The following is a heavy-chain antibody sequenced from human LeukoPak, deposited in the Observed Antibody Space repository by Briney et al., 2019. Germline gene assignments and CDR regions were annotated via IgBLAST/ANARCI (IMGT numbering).Heavy chain of an antibody. J-gene: IGHJ5*02. Sequence: GESLQISCKGSGYIFANYWITWVRQMPGKGLEWMGRVDPSDSYSNYSPSFQGHVTISADKSSSTAYLQWSGLKASDTAIYYCARGRYYGSSWGQGTLVTVSS. D-gene: IGHD3-10*01. CDR1: GYIFANYW. CDR2: VDPSDSYS. CDR3: ARGRYYGSS. V-gene: IGHV5-10-1*01.